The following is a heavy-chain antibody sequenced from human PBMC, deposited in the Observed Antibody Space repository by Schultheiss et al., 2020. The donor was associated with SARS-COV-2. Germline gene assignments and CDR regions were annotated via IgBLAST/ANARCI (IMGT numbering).Heavy chain of an antibody. CDR2: ISYEGDNK. CDR1: GFTLSYYG. Sequence: GGSLRLSCAASGFTLSYYGMHWVRQAPGKGPEWVALISYEGDNKYYADSVKGRFTVSRDNSKNMLYLEMNSLRAEDTAVYYCARVEVAYDFLFYYGMDVWGQGTTVTSP. CDR3: ARVEVAYDFLFYYGMDV. J-gene: IGHJ6*02. D-gene: IGHD2/OR15-2a*01. V-gene: IGHV3-33*01.